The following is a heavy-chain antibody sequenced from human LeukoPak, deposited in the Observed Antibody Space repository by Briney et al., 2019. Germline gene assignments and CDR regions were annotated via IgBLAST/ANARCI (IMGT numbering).Heavy chain of an antibody. CDR2: INPSGGST. V-gene: IGHV1-46*01. D-gene: IGHD2-2*01. J-gene: IGHJ4*02. CDR1: GYTFTSYD. CDR3: ARVLSSRHPLVDY. Sequence: ASVKVSCKASGYTFTSYDINWVRQAPGQGLEWMGLINPSGGSTSYAQKFQGRVTMTRDMSTSTVYMELSSLRSEDTAVYYCARVLSSRHPLVDYWGQGTLVTVSS.